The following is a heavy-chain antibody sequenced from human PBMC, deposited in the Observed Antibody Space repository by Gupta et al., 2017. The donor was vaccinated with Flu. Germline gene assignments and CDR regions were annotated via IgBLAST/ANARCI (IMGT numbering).Heavy chain of an antibody. V-gene: IGHV1-69*06. CDR1: GGTFSTYV. Sequence: QVQLVQSGAEVKKPGSSVKVSCKASGGTFSTYVINWVRQAPGQGLEWMGGIIPIFGTANYAQKFQGRVTITADKSTSTGYMELRSLRSEDTAVYYCASGGDWFDPWGQGTLVTVSS. CDR2: IIPIFGTA. D-gene: IGHD2-8*02. J-gene: IGHJ5*02. CDR3: ASGGDWFDP.